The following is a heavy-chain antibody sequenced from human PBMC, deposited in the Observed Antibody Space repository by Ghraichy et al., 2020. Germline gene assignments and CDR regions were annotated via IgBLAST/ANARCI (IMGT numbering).Heavy chain of an antibody. D-gene: IGHD3-22*01. Sequence: EPLSLTCTVSGGSISSYYWSWIRQPPGKGLEWIGYIYYSGSTNYNPSLKSRVTISVDTSKNQFSLKLSSVTAADTAVYYCARAAFSFDSSGYYYLDYWGQGTLVTVSS. CDR2: IYYSGST. CDR3: ARAAFSFDSSGYYYLDY. V-gene: IGHV4-59*01. CDR1: GGSISSYY. J-gene: IGHJ4*02.